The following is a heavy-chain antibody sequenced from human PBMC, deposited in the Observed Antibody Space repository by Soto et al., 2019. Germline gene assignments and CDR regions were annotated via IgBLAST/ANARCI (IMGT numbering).Heavy chain of an antibody. CDR1: GYTFSRNG. V-gene: IGHV1-18*01. Sequence: QVHLVQSGAEVKKPGAAVNVSCKTSGYTFSRNGISWVRQAPGQGLEWMGWISPKSGNIKYAQKFQGRVIMTTDTSSSTAYTELRSLRSDDTDENYCVKDRDSNSWPARDVWGPGTTVTVSS. CDR2: ISPKSGNI. D-gene: IGHD3-22*01. CDR3: VKDRDSNSWPARDV. J-gene: IGHJ6*02.